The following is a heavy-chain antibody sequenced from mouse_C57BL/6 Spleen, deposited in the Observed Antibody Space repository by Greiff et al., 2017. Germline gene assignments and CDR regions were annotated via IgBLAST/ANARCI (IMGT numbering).Heavy chain of an antibody. J-gene: IGHJ3*01. Sequence: DVQLQESGGGLVQPGGSLKLSCAASGFTFSDYGMAWVRQAPRKGPEWVAFISNLAYSSYYADTVTGRFTISRENAKNTLYLEMLSLRSGVTSMYSCACLWAYYSTSWFAYWGQGTLVTVSA. CDR2: ISNLAYSS. V-gene: IGHV5-15*01. CDR3: ACLWAYYSTSWFAY. D-gene: IGHD2-5*01. CDR1: GFTFSDYG.